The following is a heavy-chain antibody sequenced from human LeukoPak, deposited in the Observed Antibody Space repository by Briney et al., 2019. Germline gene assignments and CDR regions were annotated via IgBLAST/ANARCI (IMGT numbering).Heavy chain of an antibody. D-gene: IGHD3-9*01. Sequence: PGGSLRLSCVASGFTFSSHGMNWVRQAPGKGLEWVAVISYDGSNKYYADSVKGRFTISRDNSKNTLYLQMNSLRPEDTAVYYCARDYYDLLTGFLTHVFDSWGQGTLVTVSS. V-gene: IGHV3-30*03. J-gene: IGHJ4*02. CDR1: GFTFSSHG. CDR3: ARDYYDLLTGFLTHVFDS. CDR2: ISYDGSNK.